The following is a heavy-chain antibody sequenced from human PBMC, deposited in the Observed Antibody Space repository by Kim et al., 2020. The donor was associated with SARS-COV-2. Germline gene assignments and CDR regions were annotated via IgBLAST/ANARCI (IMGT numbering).Heavy chain of an antibody. CDR3: AREIAVAGTNWFDP. D-gene: IGHD6-19*01. V-gene: IGHV4-31*03. CDR1: GGSISSGGYY. J-gene: IGHJ5*02. CDR2: IYYSGST. Sequence: SETLSLTCTVSGGSISSGGYYWSWIRQHPGKGLEWIGYIYYSGSTYYNPSLKSRVTISVDTSKNQFSLKLSSVTAADTAVYYFAREIAVAGTNWFDPWGQGTLVTVSS.